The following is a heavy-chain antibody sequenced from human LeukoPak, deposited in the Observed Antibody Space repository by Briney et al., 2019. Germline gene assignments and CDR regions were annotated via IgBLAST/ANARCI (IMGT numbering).Heavy chain of an antibody. Sequence: GGSLRLSCAASGFTFDDYAIHWVRQAPGKGLEWVSGVSWNSGRIDYVDSVKGRFTISRDNAKSSLYLQMNSLRAEDTAVYYCARSRFYFDYWGQGTLVTVSS. CDR2: VSWNSGRI. CDR1: GFTFDDYA. CDR3: ARSRFYFDY. V-gene: IGHV3-9*01. J-gene: IGHJ4*02.